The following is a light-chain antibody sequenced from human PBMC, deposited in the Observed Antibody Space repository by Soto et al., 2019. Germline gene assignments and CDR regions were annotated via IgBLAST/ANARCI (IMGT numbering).Light chain of an antibody. V-gene: IGLV2-14*03. J-gene: IGLJ2*01. CDR1: GSDIGGYNY. CDR2: DVN. CDR3: SSYTTSSTMV. Sequence: QSALTQPASVSGSPGQSITISCTGTGSDIGGYNYVSWYQQHPGKAPKLMIYDVNRRPSGVSNRFSGSKSGNTASLTISGLQAEDEADYYCSSYTTSSTMVFGGGTQLTVL.